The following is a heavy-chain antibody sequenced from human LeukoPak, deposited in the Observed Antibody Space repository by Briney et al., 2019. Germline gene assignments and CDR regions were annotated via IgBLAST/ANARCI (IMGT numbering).Heavy chain of an antibody. CDR3: ARDAGLWSFDY. CDR2: ISGSGGST. CDR1: GFSVSSSY. D-gene: IGHD5-18*01. V-gene: IGHV3-21*01. Sequence: PGGSLRLSCAASGFSVSSSYMNWVRQAPRKGLEWVSAISGSGGSTYYADSVKDRFTISRDNAKNSLYLQMNSLRAEDTAVYYCARDAGLWSFDYWGQGTLVTVSS. J-gene: IGHJ4*02.